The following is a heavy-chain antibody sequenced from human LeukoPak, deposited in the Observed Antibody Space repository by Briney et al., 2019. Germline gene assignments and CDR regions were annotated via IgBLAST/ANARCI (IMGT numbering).Heavy chain of an antibody. D-gene: IGHD1-26*01. V-gene: IGHV3-23*01. CDR3: ARHEGSSFIYYIDH. J-gene: IGHJ4*02. CDR2: VSNSGYNT. CDR1: GFSVTSCS. Sequence: GGSLRLSCAASGFSVTSCSMSWVRQAPGKGLEWVSTVSNSGYNTWYADSVKGRFTISRDISQNTLHLQMSSLRAEDTALYYCARHEGSSFIYYIDHCGQGALVTVSS.